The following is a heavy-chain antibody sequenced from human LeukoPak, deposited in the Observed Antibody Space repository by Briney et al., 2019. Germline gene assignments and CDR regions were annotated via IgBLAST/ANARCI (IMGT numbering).Heavy chain of an antibody. CDR1: GGTFSSTT. V-gene: IGHV1-69*13. D-gene: IGHD2-21*02. CDR3: ARGWLAETTVVTPYNY. J-gene: IGHJ4*02. CDR2: ITPIFRTP. Sequence: SVKVSCKASGGTFSSTTINWVRQAPGQGLEWMGGITPIFRTPNYAQKFQGRVTITAVESTSTAYMELSSLRSEDTAVYYCARGWLAETTVVTPYNYWGQGTLVTVSS.